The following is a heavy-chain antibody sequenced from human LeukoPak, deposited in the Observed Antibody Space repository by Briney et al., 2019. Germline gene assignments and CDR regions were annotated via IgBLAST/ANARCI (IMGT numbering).Heavy chain of an antibody. CDR2: ISISGTTT. CDR3: ARGTMASDF. J-gene: IGHJ4*02. V-gene: IGHV3-11*01. CDR1: GFTFSDYY. Sequence: PGGSLRLSCAASGFTFSDYYMRWIRQTPGKGLEWVSYISISGTTTLYVDSVKGRFTISRDNTKNSLYLQMNSLRAEDTAMYYCARGTMASDFWGQGTLVTVSS. D-gene: IGHD3-10*01.